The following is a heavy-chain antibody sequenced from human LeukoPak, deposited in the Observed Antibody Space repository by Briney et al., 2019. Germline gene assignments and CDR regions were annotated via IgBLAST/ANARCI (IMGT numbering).Heavy chain of an antibody. Sequence: SETLSLTCAVYGGSFSGYYWSWLRQPPGKGLEWIGEINHSGSANYNPSLKSRVPISVDTSKNQFSLKLSSVTAADTAVYYCARGQYFDWSAKYYFDYWGQGTLVTVSS. D-gene: IGHD3-9*01. CDR1: GGSFSGYY. CDR2: INHSGSA. J-gene: IGHJ4*02. V-gene: IGHV4-34*01. CDR3: ARGQYFDWSAKYYFDY.